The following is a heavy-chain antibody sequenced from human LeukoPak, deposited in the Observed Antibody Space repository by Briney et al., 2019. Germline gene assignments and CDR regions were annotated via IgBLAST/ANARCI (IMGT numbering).Heavy chain of an antibody. CDR1: GGSISSSNW. CDR2: IYHSGST. D-gene: IGHD2-15*01. Sequence: SETLSLTCAVSGGSISSSNWWSWVRQPPGKGLEWIGEIYHSGSTNYNPSLKSRVTISVDKSKNQFSLKLSSVTAADTAVYYCASYIRWYCSGGSCYENWFDPWGQGTLVTVSS. CDR3: ASYIRWYCSGGSCYENWFDP. J-gene: IGHJ5*02. V-gene: IGHV4-4*02.